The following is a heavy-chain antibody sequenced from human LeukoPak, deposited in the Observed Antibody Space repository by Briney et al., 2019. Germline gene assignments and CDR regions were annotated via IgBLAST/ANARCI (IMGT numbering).Heavy chain of an antibody. V-gene: IGHV4-39*07. CDR3: ARNIVGPRQVDY. CDR2: IDYTGST. CDR1: GGSISSSSYY. D-gene: IGHD1-26*01. Sequence: PSETLSLTCTVSGGSISSSSYYWGWIRQPPGKGLEWIGSIDYTGSTYYNPSLKSRVTISVDTSKNQFSLKLSSVTAADTAIYYCARNIVGPRQVDYWGQGTLVTVSS. J-gene: IGHJ4*02.